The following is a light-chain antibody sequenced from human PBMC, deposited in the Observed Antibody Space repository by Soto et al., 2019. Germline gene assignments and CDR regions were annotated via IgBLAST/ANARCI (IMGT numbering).Light chain of an antibody. CDR3: QQLNSYPLT. J-gene: IGKJ3*01. CDR1: QGISSY. V-gene: IGKV1-9*01. Sequence: DIQLTQSPSFLSASVGDRVTITCRASQGISSYLAWYQQKPGKAPKLLIYDASTLQSGVPSRFSGSGSGTEFNLTISSLQPEDFATYYCQQLNSYPLTFGPGTKVDIK. CDR2: DAS.